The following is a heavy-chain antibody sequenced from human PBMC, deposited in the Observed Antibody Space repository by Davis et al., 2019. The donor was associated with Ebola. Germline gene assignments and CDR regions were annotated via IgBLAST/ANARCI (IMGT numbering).Heavy chain of an antibody. CDR3: ARRIGYSSSSGYYYGMDV. Sequence: PGGSLRLSCAASGFTFSSYAMSWVRQTPGKGLEWVSTLGTRASTTYYADSVKGRFTISRDNSKNSLYLQMNSLRAEDTAVYYCARRIGYSSSSGYYYGMDVWGQGTTVTVSS. D-gene: IGHD6-13*01. CDR2: LGTRASTT. V-gene: IGHV3-23*01. CDR1: GFTFSSYA. J-gene: IGHJ6*02.